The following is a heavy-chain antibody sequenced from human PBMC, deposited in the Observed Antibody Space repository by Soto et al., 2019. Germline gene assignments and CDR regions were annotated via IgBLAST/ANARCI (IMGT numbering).Heavy chain of an antibody. CDR1: GGSISSSSYY. CDR3: ARHTVLLWFGEPQPLFTGFDP. V-gene: IGHV4-39*01. CDR2: IYYSGST. Sequence: KTAETLSLTCTVSGGSISSSSYYWGWIRQPPGKGLEWIGSIYYSGSTYYNPSLKSRVTISVDTSKNQFYLKLSSVTAADTAVYYCARHTVLLWFGEPQPLFTGFDPWGQGTLVTVSS. D-gene: IGHD3-10*01. J-gene: IGHJ5*02.